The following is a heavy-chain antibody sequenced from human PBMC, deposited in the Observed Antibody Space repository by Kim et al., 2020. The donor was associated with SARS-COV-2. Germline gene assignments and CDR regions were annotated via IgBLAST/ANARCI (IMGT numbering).Heavy chain of an antibody. V-gene: IGHV4-59*01. CDR2: IYYSGST. J-gene: IGHJ6*02. D-gene: IGHD3-10*01. CDR1: GGSISSYY. Sequence: SETLSLTCTVSGGSISSYYWSWIRQPPGKGLEWIGYIYYSGSTNYNPSLKSRVTISVDTSKNQFSLKLSSVTAADTAVYYCASLGITMVRGAKRGADVWGQGTTVTVSS. CDR3: ASLGITMVRGAKRGADV.